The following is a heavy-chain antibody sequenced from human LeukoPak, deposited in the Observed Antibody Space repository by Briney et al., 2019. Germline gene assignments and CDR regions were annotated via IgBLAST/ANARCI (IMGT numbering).Heavy chain of an antibody. Sequence: PGGSLRLSCAASGFTVSSNYMSWVRQAPGKGLEWVSVIYSGGTTYYADSVKGRFTFSRDNSKNTVHLQMNSLRAEDTAMYYCARDWGQRGVGATLANWGQGTLVIVSS. CDR3: ARDWGQRGVGATLAN. V-gene: IGHV3-53*01. J-gene: IGHJ4*02. CDR1: GFTVSSNY. D-gene: IGHD1-26*01. CDR2: IYSGGTT.